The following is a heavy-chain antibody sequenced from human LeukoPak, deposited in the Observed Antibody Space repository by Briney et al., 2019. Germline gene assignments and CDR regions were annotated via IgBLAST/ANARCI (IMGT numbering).Heavy chain of an antibody. CDR1: GYTFTSYG. CDR3: ARELRYFDWPAGIFDY. CDR2: ISAYNGNT. Sequence: ASVKVSCKASGYTFTSYGISWVRQAPGQGLEWMGWISAYNGNTNYAQKLQGRVTMTTDTSTSTAYMELRSLRSDDTAVYYRARELRYFDWPAGIFDYWGQGTLVTVSS. V-gene: IGHV1-18*01. D-gene: IGHD3-9*01. J-gene: IGHJ4*02.